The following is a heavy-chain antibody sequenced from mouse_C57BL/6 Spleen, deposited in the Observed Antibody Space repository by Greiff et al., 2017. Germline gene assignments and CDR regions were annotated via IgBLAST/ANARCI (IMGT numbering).Heavy chain of an antibody. Sequence: VQLQQSGAELVKPGASVKMSCKASGYTFTSYWITWVKQRPGQGLEWIGDIYPGSGSTNYNEKFKSKATLTVDTSSSTAYMQLSSLTSEDSAVYYCARSYGNYDAMDYWGQGTSVTVSS. D-gene: IGHD2-1*01. CDR1: GYTFTSYW. J-gene: IGHJ4*01. V-gene: IGHV1-55*01. CDR3: ARSYGNYDAMDY. CDR2: IYPGSGST.